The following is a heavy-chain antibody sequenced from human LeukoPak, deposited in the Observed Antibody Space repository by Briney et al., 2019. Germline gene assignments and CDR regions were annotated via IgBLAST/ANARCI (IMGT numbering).Heavy chain of an antibody. CDR3: AKGPTYYYDSSGYYFDY. V-gene: IGHV3-23*01. J-gene: IGHJ4*02. CDR1: GFTFSSYA. D-gene: IGHD3-22*01. CDR2: ISGSGGST. Sequence: GGSLRLSCAASGFTFSSYAMSWVRQAPRKGLEWVSAISGSGGSTYYADSVKGRFTISRDNSKNTLYLQMNSLRAEDTAVYYCAKGPTYYYDSSGYYFDYWGQGTLVTVSS.